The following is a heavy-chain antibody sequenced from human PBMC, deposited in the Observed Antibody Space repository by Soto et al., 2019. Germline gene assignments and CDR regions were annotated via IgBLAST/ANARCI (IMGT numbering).Heavy chain of an antibody. V-gene: IGHV1-69*13. Sequence: SVKVSCKASGGLFSSYPISWVRQVPGQGLEWMGGIIPVFQTAYYTQRFQGRVTITADESTNTAYMELSSLRSEDTAIYYCARSGSGYTWFNEFWGQGTLVTVSS. J-gene: IGHJ4*02. CDR1: GGLFSSYP. CDR2: IIPVFQTA. D-gene: IGHD3-22*01. CDR3: ARSGSGYTWFNEF.